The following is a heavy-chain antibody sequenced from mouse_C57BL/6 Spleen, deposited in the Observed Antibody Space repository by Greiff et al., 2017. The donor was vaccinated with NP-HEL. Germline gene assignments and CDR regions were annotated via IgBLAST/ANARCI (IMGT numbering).Heavy chain of an antibody. V-gene: IGHV5-17*01. CDR2: ISSGSSTI. D-gene: IGHD2-5*01. CDR1: GFTFSDYG. Sequence: DVKLVESGGGSVKPGGSLKLSCAASGFTFSDYGMHWVRQAPEKGLEWVAYISSGSSTIYYADTVKGRFTISRDNAKNTLFLQMTSLRSEDTAMYYCATAYYSNYEFAYWGQGTLVTVSA. CDR3: ATAYYSNYEFAY. J-gene: IGHJ3*01.